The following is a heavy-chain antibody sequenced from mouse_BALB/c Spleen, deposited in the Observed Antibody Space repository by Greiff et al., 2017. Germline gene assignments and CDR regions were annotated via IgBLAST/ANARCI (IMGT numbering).Heavy chain of an antibody. CDR2: ISNGGGST. CDR3: ARGDDYDGAY. Sequence: DVMLVESGGGLVQPGGSLKLSCAASGFTFSSYTMSWVRQTPEKRLEWVAYISNGGGSTYYPDTVKGRFTISRDNAKNNLYLQMSSLKSEDTAMYYCARGDDYDGAYWGQGTLVTVSA. CDR1: GFTFSSYT. D-gene: IGHD2-4*01. J-gene: IGHJ3*01. V-gene: IGHV5-12-2*01.